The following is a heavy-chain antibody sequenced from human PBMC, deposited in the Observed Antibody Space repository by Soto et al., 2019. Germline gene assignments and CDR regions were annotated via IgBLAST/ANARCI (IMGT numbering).Heavy chain of an antibody. D-gene: IGHD2-2*01. V-gene: IGHV1-18*01. CDR1: GYTFTSYG. CDR3: ARAPPTIVVVPAAMAGSY. J-gene: IGHJ4*02. Sequence: ASVKVSCKASGYTFTSYGISWVRQAPGQGLEWMGWISAYNGNTNYAQKLQGRVTMTIDTSTSTAYMELRSLRSDDTAVYYCARAPPTIVVVPAAMAGSYWGQGTLVTVSS. CDR2: ISAYNGNT.